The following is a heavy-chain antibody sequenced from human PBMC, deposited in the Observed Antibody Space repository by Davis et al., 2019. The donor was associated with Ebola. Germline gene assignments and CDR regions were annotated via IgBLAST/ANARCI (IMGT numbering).Heavy chain of an antibody. Sequence: SLKISCAASGFTFDDYAMHWVRQAPGKGLEWVSGISWNSGSIGYADSVKGRFTISRDNAKNSLFLQMNSLRAEDTAVYYCARGPSTGNSFSHWGQGTLVTVSS. CDR2: ISWNSGSI. V-gene: IGHV3-9*01. CDR3: ARGPSTGNSFSH. J-gene: IGHJ4*02. CDR1: GFTFDDYA. D-gene: IGHD4-23*01.